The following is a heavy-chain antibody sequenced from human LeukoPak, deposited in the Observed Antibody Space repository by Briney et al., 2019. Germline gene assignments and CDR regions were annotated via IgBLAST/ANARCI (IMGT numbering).Heavy chain of an antibody. Sequence: SETLSLTCAVYGGSFSGYYWSWIRQPPGKGLEWIGEINHSGSTNYNPSLKSRVTISVDTSKNQFSLKLSSVTAADTAVYYCARATMVRGVIISHYYGMDVWGQGTTVTVSS. J-gene: IGHJ6*02. V-gene: IGHV4-34*01. D-gene: IGHD3-10*01. CDR2: INHSGST. CDR3: ARATMVRGVIISHYYGMDV. CDR1: GGSFSGYY.